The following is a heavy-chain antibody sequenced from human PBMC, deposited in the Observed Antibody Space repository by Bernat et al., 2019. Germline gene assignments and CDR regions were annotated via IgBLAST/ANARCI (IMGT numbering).Heavy chain of an antibody. CDR1: GFTFSSYG. V-gene: IGHV3-30*03. D-gene: IGHD3-16*01. CDR3: ARGPLFGGVYYFDY. Sequence: QVQLVESGGGVVQPGRSLRLSCAASGFTFSSYGMHWVRQAPGKGLEWVAVISYDGSNKYYADSVKGRFTISRDNSKNTLYLQMNSLRAEDTAVYYCARGPLFGGVYYFDYWGQGTLVTVSS. J-gene: IGHJ4*02. CDR2: ISYDGSNK.